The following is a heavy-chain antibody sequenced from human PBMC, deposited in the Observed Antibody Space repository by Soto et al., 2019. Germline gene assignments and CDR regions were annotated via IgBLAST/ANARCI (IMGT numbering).Heavy chain of an antibody. CDR2: ISSNGGST. D-gene: IGHD6-19*01. CDR1: GFTFSSYA. CDR3: LTRPHRSGWSL. Sequence: PGGSLRLSCAASGFTFSSYAMHWVRQAPGKGLEYVSAISSNGGSTYYANSVKGRFTISRDNSKNTLYLQMGSLRAEDMAVYYCLTRPHRSGWSLWGQGTLVTVSS. J-gene: IGHJ4*02. V-gene: IGHV3-64*01.